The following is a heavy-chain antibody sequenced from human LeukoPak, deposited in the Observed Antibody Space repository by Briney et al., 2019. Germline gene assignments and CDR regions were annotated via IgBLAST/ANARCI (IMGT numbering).Heavy chain of an antibody. J-gene: IGHJ4*02. D-gene: IGHD5-18*01. Sequence: GASVKVSCKASGYTFTGYDINWVRQATGQGLEWMGWMNPNSGNTGYALKFQGRVTMTRNTSISTAYMELSSLRSEDTAVYYCAGAGYSYANHDYWGQGTLVTVSS. CDR3: AGAGYSYANHDY. CDR1: GYTFTGYD. CDR2: MNPNSGNT. V-gene: IGHV1-8*01.